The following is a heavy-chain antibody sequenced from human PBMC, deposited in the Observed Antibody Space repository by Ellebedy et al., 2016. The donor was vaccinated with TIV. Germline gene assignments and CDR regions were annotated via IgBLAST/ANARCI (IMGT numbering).Heavy chain of an antibody. D-gene: IGHD3-10*01. CDR3: ARFFESGSTGDY. CDR1: GGSISRYY. V-gene: IGHV4-59*08. CDR2: IYHSGST. Sequence: MPSETLSLTCTVSGGSISRYYWSWIRQPPGKGLEWIGYIYHSGSTNHNPSLKSRVSISVDTSKNQLSLRLSSVTAEDTAVYYCARFFESGSTGDYWGQGTLVTVSS. J-gene: IGHJ4*02.